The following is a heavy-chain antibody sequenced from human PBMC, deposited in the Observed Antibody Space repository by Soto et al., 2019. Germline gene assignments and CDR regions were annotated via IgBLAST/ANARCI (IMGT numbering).Heavy chain of an antibody. CDR1: GYTFTSYD. CDR2: MNPNSVNT. CDR3: ARGGYYYDSSAYSRPFDY. V-gene: IGHV1-8*01. D-gene: IGHD3-22*01. Sequence: QVQLVQSGAEVKKPGASVKVSCKASGYTFTSYDINWVRQATGQGLEWMGWMNPNSVNTGYAQKFQGRVTMTRSSSISTAYMELSSLRSEDTAVYYCARGGYYYDSSAYSRPFDYWGQGTLVTVSS. J-gene: IGHJ4*02.